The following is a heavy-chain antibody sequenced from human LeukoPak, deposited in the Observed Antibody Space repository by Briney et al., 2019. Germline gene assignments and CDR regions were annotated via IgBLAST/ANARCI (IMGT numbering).Heavy chain of an antibody. D-gene: IGHD5-24*01. CDR3: ASSERWLQQADY. Sequence: PGGSLRLSCAASGFTVSSNYMSWVRQAPGKGLEWVSVIYSGGSTYYADSVKGRFTISRDNSKNTLYLQMNSLRAEDTAVYYCASSERWLQQADYWGQGTLVTVSS. V-gene: IGHV3-66*01. J-gene: IGHJ4*02. CDR1: GFTVSSNY. CDR2: IYSGGST.